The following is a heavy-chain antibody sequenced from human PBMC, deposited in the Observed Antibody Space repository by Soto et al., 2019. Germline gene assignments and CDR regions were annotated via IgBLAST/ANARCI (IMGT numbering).Heavy chain of an antibody. V-gene: IGHV4-34*01. D-gene: IGHD3-22*01. CDR1: GGSFSGYY. CDR2: INHSGST. Sequence: QVQLQQWGAGLLKPSETLSLTCAVYGGSFSGYYWSWIRQPPGKGLEWIGEINHSGSTNYNPSLKSRVTISVDTSKNQFSLKLSSVTAADTAVYYCARKMPTMIVVVIQNWFDPWGQGTLVTVSS. J-gene: IGHJ5*02. CDR3: ARKMPTMIVVVIQNWFDP.